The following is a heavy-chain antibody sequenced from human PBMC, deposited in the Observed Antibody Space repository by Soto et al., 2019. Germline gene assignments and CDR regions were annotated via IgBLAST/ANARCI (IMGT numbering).Heavy chain of an antibody. J-gene: IGHJ4*02. CDR1: GGTFSSYT. CDR2: IIPIRDIT. Sequence: SVKVSCKASGGTFSSYTISWVRRAPGQGLEWMGRIIPIRDITNYAQRFQGRVTITADKSTSTVYMELSSLRSEDTAVYYCAGTHYYDSSGSFDYWGQGTLVTVSS. D-gene: IGHD3-22*01. V-gene: IGHV1-69*02. CDR3: AGTHYYDSSGSFDY.